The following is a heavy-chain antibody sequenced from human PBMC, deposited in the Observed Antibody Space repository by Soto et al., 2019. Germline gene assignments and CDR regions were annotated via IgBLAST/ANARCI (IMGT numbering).Heavy chain of an antibody. CDR3: ERGWWEREGHVMDV. D-gene: IGHD1-26*01. J-gene: IGHJ6*02. V-gene: IGHV4-59*08. Sequence: VQLQESGPGLVQPSKTLCLTCTVSGGSISCYYWSWIRQPPGKELEYIGYIYYSGSTNYKPSLKSRVTISDETSTNQFFLTVSSVTAADTAVYYCERGWWEREGHVMDVWGQGTTVTVSS. CDR1: GGSISCYY. CDR2: IYYSGST.